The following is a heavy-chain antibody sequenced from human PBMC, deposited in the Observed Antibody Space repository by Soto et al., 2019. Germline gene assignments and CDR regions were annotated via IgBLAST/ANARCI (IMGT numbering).Heavy chain of an antibody. CDR3: VRHVPPWGSYRDDAFDI. CDR1: GGSISSSSYY. Sequence: SETLSLTSTVSGGSISSSSYYWGWIHQPPGKGLEWIGSIYYSGSTYYNPSLKSRVTISVDTSKNQFSLKLSSVTAADTAVYYCVRHVPPWGSYRDDAFDIWGQGTMVTVSS. J-gene: IGHJ3*02. D-gene: IGHD3-16*02. V-gene: IGHV4-39*01. CDR2: IYYSGST.